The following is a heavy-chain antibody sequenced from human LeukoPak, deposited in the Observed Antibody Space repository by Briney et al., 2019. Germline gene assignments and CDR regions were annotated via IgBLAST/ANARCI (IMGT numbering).Heavy chain of an antibody. V-gene: IGHV1-46*01. Sequence: ASVKVSCKASGYTFTSYYMHWVRQAPGQGLEWMGIINPSGGSTSYAQKFQGRVTMTRDTSTSTVYMELSSLRSEDTAVYYCARDWSSSSDSSYDRYYYGMGVWGQGTTVTVSS. D-gene: IGHD6-6*01. J-gene: IGHJ6*02. CDR1: GYTFTSYY. CDR2: INPSGGST. CDR3: ARDWSSSSDSSYDRYYYGMGV.